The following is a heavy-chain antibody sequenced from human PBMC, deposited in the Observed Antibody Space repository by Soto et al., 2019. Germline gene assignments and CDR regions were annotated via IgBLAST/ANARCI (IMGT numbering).Heavy chain of an antibody. CDR3: ARDPQYGDYYFDF. CDR1: GGSISSYY. V-gene: IGHV4-4*07. J-gene: IGHJ4*02. Sequence: SETLSLTCTVSGGSISSYYWSWIRQPAGKGLEWIGRIYVSGSTNYNPSLKSRVTMSVDMSKNQFSLRLSSVTAADTAVYYCARDPQYGDYYFDFWGQGTMVTVSS. D-gene: IGHD4-17*01. CDR2: IYVSGST.